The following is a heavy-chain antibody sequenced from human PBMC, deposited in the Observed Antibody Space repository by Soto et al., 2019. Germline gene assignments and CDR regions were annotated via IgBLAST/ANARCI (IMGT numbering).Heavy chain of an antibody. Sequence: ASVKGSCKASGYTFTVYGGSWVRQAPGQGLEWMGWISAYNGNTNYAQKLQGRVTMTTDTSTSTAYMELRSLRSDDTAVYYCARETHYDILTGYYGYWGQGTLVTVSS. CDR2: ISAYNGNT. J-gene: IGHJ4*02. CDR3: ARETHYDILTGYYGY. D-gene: IGHD3-9*01. V-gene: IGHV1-18*01. CDR1: GYTFTVYG.